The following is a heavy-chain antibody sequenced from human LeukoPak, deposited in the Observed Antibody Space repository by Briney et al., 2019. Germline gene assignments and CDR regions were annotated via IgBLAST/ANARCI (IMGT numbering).Heavy chain of an antibody. D-gene: IGHD4-17*01. CDR1: GFTFSSYA. CDR3: ARGQYGDYLGYYLDY. J-gene: IGHJ4*02. V-gene: IGHV3-64*01. Sequence: PGGSLRLSCAASGFTFSSYAMHWVRQAPGKGLEYVSAISSNGGSTYYANSVKGRFTIYRENSKNTLYLQLGRLRAGDMAVFSCARGQYGDYLGYYLDYWGQGTLVTVSS. CDR2: ISSNGGST.